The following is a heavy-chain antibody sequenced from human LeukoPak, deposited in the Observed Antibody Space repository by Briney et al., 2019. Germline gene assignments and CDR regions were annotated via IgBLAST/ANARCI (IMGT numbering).Heavy chain of an antibody. CDR1: GFTFSSYG. CDR2: MWYDGSNK. J-gene: IGHJ4*02. CDR3: ARGVYYYDSSGPGDY. Sequence: PGGSLRLSCAASGFTFSSYGMHWVRQAPGKGLEWVAIMWYDGSNKYYTDSVKGRFTISRDNSKNTLYLQMNSLRVEDTAVYYCARGVYYYDSSGPGDYWGQGTLVTVSS. D-gene: IGHD3-22*01. V-gene: IGHV3-33*01.